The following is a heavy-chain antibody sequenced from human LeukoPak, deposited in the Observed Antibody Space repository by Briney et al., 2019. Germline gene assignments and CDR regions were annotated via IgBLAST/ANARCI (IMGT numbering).Heavy chain of an antibody. Sequence: GGSLRLSCAASGFTFSDYYMSWIRQAPGKGLEWVSYISSSGSTIYYADSVKGRFTISRDNAKNSLYLQMNSLRAEDTAVYYCARAASGTTGPYHYYYYMDVWGKGTTVTVSS. V-gene: IGHV3-11*04. CDR3: ARAASGTTGPYHYYYYMDV. CDR1: GFTFSDYY. D-gene: IGHD1-1*01. J-gene: IGHJ6*03. CDR2: ISSSGSTI.